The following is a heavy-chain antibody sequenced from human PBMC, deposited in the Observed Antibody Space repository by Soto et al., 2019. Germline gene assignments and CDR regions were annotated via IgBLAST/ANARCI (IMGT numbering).Heavy chain of an antibody. Sequence: GESLKISCKGSGYSFTSYWIGWVRRMPGKGLEWMGIIYPGDSDTRYSPSFQGQVTISADKSISTAYLQWSSLKASDTAMYYCARRGRYYDILTGYSDLYGMDVWGQGTTVTVSS. D-gene: IGHD3-9*01. CDR3: ARRGRYYDILTGYSDLYGMDV. CDR1: GYSFTSYW. J-gene: IGHJ6*02. V-gene: IGHV5-51*01. CDR2: IYPGDSDT.